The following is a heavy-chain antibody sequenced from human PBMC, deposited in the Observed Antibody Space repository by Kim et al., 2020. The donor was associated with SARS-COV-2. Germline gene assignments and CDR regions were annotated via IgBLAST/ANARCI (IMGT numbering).Heavy chain of an antibody. CDR3: ARHAAVAGTGGRVDP. D-gene: IGHD6-19*01. Sequence: GESLKISCKGSGYSFTSYWISWVRQMPGKGLEWMGRIDPSDSYTNYSPSFQGHVTISADKSISTAYLQWSSLKASDTAMYYCARHAAVAGTGGRVDPWGQGTLVTVSS. CDR1: GYSFTSYW. V-gene: IGHV5-10-1*01. CDR2: IDPSDSYT. J-gene: IGHJ5*02.